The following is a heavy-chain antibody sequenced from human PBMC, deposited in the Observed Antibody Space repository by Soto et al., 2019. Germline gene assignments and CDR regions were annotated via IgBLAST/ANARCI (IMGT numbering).Heavy chain of an antibody. CDR1: GFTFSYG. CDR2: ISYDSSNK. D-gene: IGHD2-15*01. J-gene: IGHJ4*02. V-gene: IGHV3-30*18. CDR3: AKLVIGYCSGNTCDDY. Sequence: VQLLESGGGLIQPGGSLRLSCAASGFTFSYGIHWLRQAPGKGLEWVAYISYDSSNKFYGDSVKGRFTISRDNSKNTQFLQMNSLRADDTAVYSCAKLVIGYCSGNTCDDYWGQGALVAISS.